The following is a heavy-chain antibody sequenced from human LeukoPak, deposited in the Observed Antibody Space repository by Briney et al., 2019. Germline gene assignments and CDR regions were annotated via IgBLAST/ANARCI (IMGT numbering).Heavy chain of an antibody. CDR2: IYPSGST. Sequence: SETLSLTCTVSGGSISSYYWSWIRQPAGKGLELIGRIYPSGSTNYNPSLKSRVTMSVDTSKNQFSLKLSSVTAADTAVYYCARGGLENGYHSNDGFDIWGQGTMVTVSS. CDR3: ARGGLENGYHSNDGFDI. V-gene: IGHV4-4*07. J-gene: IGHJ3*02. D-gene: IGHD3-22*01. CDR1: GGSISSYY.